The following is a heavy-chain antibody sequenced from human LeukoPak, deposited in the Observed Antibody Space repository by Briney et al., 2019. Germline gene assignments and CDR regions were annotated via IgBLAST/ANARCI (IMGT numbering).Heavy chain of an antibody. J-gene: IGHJ4*02. Sequence: GGSLRLSCVASGFTFSSYAMSWVRQAPGKGLEWVSAISGSGGSTYYADSVKGRFTISRDNSKNTLYLQMNSLRAEDTAVYYCAKDIVWSGYSYFDYWGQGTLVTVSS. D-gene: IGHD3-3*01. CDR1: GFTFSSYA. V-gene: IGHV3-23*01. CDR2: ISGSGGST. CDR3: AKDIVWSGYSYFDY.